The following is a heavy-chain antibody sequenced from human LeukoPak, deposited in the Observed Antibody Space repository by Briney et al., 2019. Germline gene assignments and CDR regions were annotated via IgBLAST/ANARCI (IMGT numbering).Heavy chain of an antibody. Sequence: ASGKVSCKASGSTFISYGISSVRQAPGQALEWVGWISGYNGNTNYAQKLQGRVTMTTDTSTSTAYMELRSLRSDDTTVYYCARSLYDSSGLVYWGQGTLVTVSS. CDR1: GSTFISYG. CDR2: ISGYNGNT. CDR3: ARSLYDSSGLVY. V-gene: IGHV1-18*01. J-gene: IGHJ4*02. D-gene: IGHD3-22*01.